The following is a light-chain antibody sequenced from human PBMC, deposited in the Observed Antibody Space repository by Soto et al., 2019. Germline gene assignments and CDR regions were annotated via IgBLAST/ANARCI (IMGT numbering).Light chain of an antibody. CDR2: GNN. Sequence: QSVLTQPPSVSGAPGQRVTISCTGSSSNIGGTYDVHWYQQLPGTAPKLPISGNNNRPSGVPDRFSGSKSGTSASLDITGLQAEDEADYYCQSYDSSLGYVFGTGTKLTVL. CDR3: QSYDSSLGYV. V-gene: IGLV1-40*01. CDR1: SSNIGGTYD. J-gene: IGLJ1*01.